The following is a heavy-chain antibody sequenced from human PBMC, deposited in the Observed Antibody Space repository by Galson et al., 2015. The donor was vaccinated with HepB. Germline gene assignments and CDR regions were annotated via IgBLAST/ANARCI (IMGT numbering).Heavy chain of an antibody. Sequence: SLRLSCAASGFTFDDYAIHWVRQSPGKGLEWVSGISGSGRSTYYAESVEGRFTISRDNSKNTLFLQMDSLRVEDTAAYYCAKDRTGLVGTSAGVLNDYYGLDVWGQGTTVTVSS. CDR1: GFTFDDYA. CDR3: AKDRTGLVGTSAGVLNDYYGLDV. J-gene: IGHJ6*02. D-gene: IGHD1-26*01. V-gene: IGHV3-23*01. CDR2: ISGSGRST.